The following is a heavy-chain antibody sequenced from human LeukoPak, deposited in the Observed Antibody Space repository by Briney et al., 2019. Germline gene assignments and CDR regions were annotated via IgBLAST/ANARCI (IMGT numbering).Heavy chain of an antibody. CDR3: ARGGYDSSDC. CDR2: IRYDGSNK. J-gene: IGHJ4*02. D-gene: IGHD3-22*01. CDR1: GFTFSSYG. V-gene: IGHV3-30*02. Sequence: GGSLRLSCAASGFTFSSYGMHWVRQAPGKGLEWVAFIRYDGSNKYYADSVKGRFTISRDNSKNTLYLQMNSLRAEDTAVYYCARGGYDSSDCWGQGTLVTVSS.